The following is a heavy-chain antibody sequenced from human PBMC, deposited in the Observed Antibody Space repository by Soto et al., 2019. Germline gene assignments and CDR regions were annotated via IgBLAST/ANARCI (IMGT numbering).Heavy chain of an antibody. J-gene: IGHJ4*02. CDR1: GFTFSSYA. V-gene: IGHV3-23*01. CDR3: AKGEYVYYDFWSGYPWNDY. D-gene: IGHD3-3*01. CDR2: ISGSGGST. Sequence: GGSLRLSCAASGFTFSSYAMSWVRQAPGKGLEWVSAISGSGGSTYYADSVKGRFTISRDNSKNTLYLQMNSLRAEDTAVYYCAKGEYVYYDFWSGYPWNDYWGQGTLVTVSS.